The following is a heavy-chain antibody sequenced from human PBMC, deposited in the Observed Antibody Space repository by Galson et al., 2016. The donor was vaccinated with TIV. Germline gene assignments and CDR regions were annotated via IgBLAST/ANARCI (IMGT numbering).Heavy chain of an antibody. CDR2: ISGTGEIT. Sequence: SLRLSCAASGFTFNNYAMTWVRQAPGKGLEWVSTISGTGEITVYADSVRGHFIISRDNSKNTLYLQMNNLRAEDTAVYYCAKYLWTYVWSTFGNWGQGTPVTVSS. V-gene: IGHV3-23*01. D-gene: IGHD3/OR15-3a*01. CDR3: AKYLWTYVWSTFGN. J-gene: IGHJ4*02. CDR1: GFTFNNYA.